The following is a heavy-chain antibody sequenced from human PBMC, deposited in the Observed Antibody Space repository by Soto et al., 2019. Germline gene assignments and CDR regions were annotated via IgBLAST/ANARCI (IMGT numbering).Heavy chain of an antibody. CDR1: GFTFRSNW. Sequence: EVQLVESGGGLVQPGGSLRLSCAASGFTFRSNWMHWVRQAPGKGLVWVSRINSEGSSTSYADSVKGRFTISRDNAKNTLYLQMNSLRAVDTAVYYCARGETWAFDIWGQGTMVTVSS. CDR3: ARGETWAFDI. CDR2: INSEGSST. J-gene: IGHJ3*02. V-gene: IGHV3-74*01.